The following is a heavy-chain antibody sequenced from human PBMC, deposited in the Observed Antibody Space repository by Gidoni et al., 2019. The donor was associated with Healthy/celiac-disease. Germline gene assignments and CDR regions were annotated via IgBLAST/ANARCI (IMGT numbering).Heavy chain of an antibody. V-gene: IGHV4-61*02. CDR2: IYTRGST. CDR1: GGSISSGSYY. Sequence: QVQLQESGPGLVNPSQTLSLTCTVSGGSISSGSYYWSWIRQPAGKGLEWIGRIYTRGSTNYNPSLKSRVTISVDTSKNQFSLKLSSVTAADTAVYYCARASTYYYDSSGYGDAFDIWGQGTMVTVSS. D-gene: IGHD3-22*01. CDR3: ARASTYYYDSSGYGDAFDI. J-gene: IGHJ3*02.